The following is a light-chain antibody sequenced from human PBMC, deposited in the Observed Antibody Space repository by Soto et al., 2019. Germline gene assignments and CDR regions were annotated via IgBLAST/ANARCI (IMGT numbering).Light chain of an antibody. Sequence: DIVITQSPATLSVSPGERATLSFRAGQRVSSKVAWYQQKPRQAPRLLIYGASSRATGIPDRFSGRGSGTDFTLSISRLEPEDFAVYYCQQYGVSPTFGGGTKVDIK. CDR2: GAS. CDR3: QQYGVSPT. CDR1: QRVSSK. J-gene: IGKJ4*01. V-gene: IGKV3-20*01.